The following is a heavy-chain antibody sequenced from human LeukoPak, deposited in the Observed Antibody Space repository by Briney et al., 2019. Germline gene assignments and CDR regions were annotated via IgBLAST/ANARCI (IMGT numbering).Heavy chain of an antibody. J-gene: IGHJ1*01. V-gene: IGHV3-74*03. Sequence: GGSLRLSCAASGFSFSTSWMHWVRQVPGKGLVWVSLINSDASSTTYADSVKGRFTISRDNAKNTVYLQMNSLRAEDTAVYYCARSEGALQHWGQGTLVTVSS. CDR2: INSDASST. D-gene: IGHD3-16*01. CDR1: GFSFSTSW. CDR3: ARSEGALQH.